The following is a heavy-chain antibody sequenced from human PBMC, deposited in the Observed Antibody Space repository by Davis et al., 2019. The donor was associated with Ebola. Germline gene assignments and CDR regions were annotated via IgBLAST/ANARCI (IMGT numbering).Heavy chain of an antibody. V-gene: IGHV3-7*03. Sequence: SLKISCAASGFTFSNYLMSWVRPAPGKRLEWVANIKQDGSEKYYVDSVKGRFTISRDNAKNSLYLQMNSLRAEDTAVYYCARKSTFFDYWGQGTRVTVSS. D-gene: IGHD3-16*01. CDR2: IKQDGSEK. J-gene: IGHJ4*02. CDR3: ARKSTFFDY. CDR1: GFTFSNYL.